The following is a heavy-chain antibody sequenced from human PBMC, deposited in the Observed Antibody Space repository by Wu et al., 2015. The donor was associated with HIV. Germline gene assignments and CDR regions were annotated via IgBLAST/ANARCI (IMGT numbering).Heavy chain of an antibody. Sequence: QVQLVQSGAEVKKPGSSVKVSCKASGGTLSRYAINWVRQAPGQGLEWMGGIIPIFGTVNYAQKFQGRVTITTDASTNTAYLEMSSLTSEDTAVYYCARDWPGTYYYYMDVWGKGTTVTVSS. CDR3: ARDWPGTYYYYMDV. J-gene: IGHJ6*03. CDR2: IIPIFGTV. CDR1: GGTLSRYA. V-gene: IGHV1-69*05.